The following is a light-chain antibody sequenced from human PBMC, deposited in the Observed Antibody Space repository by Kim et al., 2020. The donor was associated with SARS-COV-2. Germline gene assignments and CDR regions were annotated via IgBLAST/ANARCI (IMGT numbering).Light chain of an antibody. CDR3: QTWGTGIVV. CDR1: SGHNSYA. Sequence: TCKPTGTLSSGHNSYAIPWHQQQPEKGPRYLMKLNSDGSHSKGDGIPDRFSGSSSGAERYLTISSLQSEDEADYYCQTWGTGIVVFGGGTQLTVL. CDR2: LNSDGSH. J-gene: IGLJ2*01. V-gene: IGLV4-69*01.